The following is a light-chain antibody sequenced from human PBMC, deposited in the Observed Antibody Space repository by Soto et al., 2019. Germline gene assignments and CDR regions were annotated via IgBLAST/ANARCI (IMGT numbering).Light chain of an antibody. V-gene: IGLV2-23*01. CDR2: EGS. Sequence: QSALTQPASVSGSPGQSITISCTGTSSDVGRHNLVSWYQQHPGKAPKLMIYEGSKRPSGVPNRFSGSKSGNTASLTISGLQAEDEADYYCCSYAGSSAYVVFGGGTKLTVL. CDR1: SSDVGRHNL. CDR3: CSYAGSSAYVV. J-gene: IGLJ2*01.